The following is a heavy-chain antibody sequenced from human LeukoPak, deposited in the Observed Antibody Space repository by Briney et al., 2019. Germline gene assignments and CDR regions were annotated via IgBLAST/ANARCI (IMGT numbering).Heavy chain of an antibody. J-gene: IGHJ6*03. D-gene: IGHD4-17*01. Sequence: GGSLRLSCAASGFTFSSYGMHWVRQAPGKGLEWVSVIYSGGSTYYADSVKGRFTISRDNSKNTLYLQMNSLRAEDTAVYYCARLRGDYEVYYYYVDVWGKGTTVTISS. CDR2: IYSGGST. V-gene: IGHV3-66*04. CDR3: ARLRGDYEVYYYYVDV. CDR1: GFTFSSYG.